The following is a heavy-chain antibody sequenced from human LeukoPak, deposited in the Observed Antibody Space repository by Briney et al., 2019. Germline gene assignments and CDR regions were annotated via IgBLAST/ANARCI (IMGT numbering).Heavy chain of an antibody. CDR1: GYTFITYD. CDR3: ARSGAVAGSWFDP. V-gene: IGHV1-8*01. D-gene: IGHD6-19*01. J-gene: IGHJ5*02. CDR2: MNPNSGNT. Sequence: ASVKVSCKASGYTFITYDINWVRQATGQGLEWMGWMNPNSGNTGYAQNFQGRVTMTRNTSISTPYMELSSLRSEDTAVYYCARSGAVAGSWFDPWGQGTLVTVSS.